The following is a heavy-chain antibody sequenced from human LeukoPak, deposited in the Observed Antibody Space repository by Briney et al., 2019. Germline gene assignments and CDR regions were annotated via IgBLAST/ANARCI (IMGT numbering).Heavy chain of an antibody. V-gene: IGHV4-28*01. CDR2: IYYSGST. CDR3: ARSIAVAGMSAFDV. CDR1: GYSIRSSNW. Sequence: SDTLSLTCAVSGYSIRSSNWWGWIRQPPGKGLEWIGYIYYSGSTYYNPSLKSRVTMSVDTSKNQFSLILSSATAVDTAVYYCARSIAVAGMSAFDVWGQGTMVTVSS. J-gene: IGHJ3*01. D-gene: IGHD6-19*01.